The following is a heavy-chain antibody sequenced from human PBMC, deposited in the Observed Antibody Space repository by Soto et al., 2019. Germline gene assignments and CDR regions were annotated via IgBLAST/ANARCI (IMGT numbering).Heavy chain of an antibody. CDR1: GYTFTSYG. CDR3: ARVGRYYDILTGYYPTDFDY. D-gene: IGHD3-9*01. Sequence: GASVKVSCKASGYTFTSYGISWVRQAPGQGLEWMGWISAYNGNTNYAQKLQGRVTMTTDTSTSTAYMELRSLRSDDTAVYYCARVGRYYDILTGYYPTDFDYWGQGTLVTVSS. CDR2: ISAYNGNT. V-gene: IGHV1-18*01. J-gene: IGHJ4*02.